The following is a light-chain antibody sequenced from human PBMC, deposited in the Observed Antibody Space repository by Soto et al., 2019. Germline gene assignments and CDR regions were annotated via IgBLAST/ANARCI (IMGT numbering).Light chain of an antibody. V-gene: IGKV3-20*01. J-gene: IGKJ5*01. CDR3: QHNGRS. CDR1: QSVNNK. CDR2: AAS. Sequence: EIVLTQSPATLSLSPGEIATLSCRASQSVNNKLALYQQKPGQAPRLLIYAASSRATGISDRFSGSGSGTDFTLIINRLDPEDSAVYYCQHNGRSFGQGTRLEIK.